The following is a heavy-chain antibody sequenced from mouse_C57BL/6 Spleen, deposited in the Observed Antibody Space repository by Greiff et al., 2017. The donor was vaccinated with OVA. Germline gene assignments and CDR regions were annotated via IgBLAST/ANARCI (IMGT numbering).Heavy chain of an antibody. J-gene: IGHJ1*03. CDR1: GFTFSDYY. CDR3: ARDRYYGSSPHWYFDV. V-gene: IGHV5-16*01. CDR2: INYDGSST. Sequence: EVKLMESEGGLVQPGSSMKLSCTASGFTFSDYYMAWVRQVPEKGLEWVANINYDGSSTYYLDSLKSRFIISRDNAKNILYLQMSSLKSEDTATYYCARDRYYGSSPHWYFDVWGTGTTVTVSS. D-gene: IGHD1-1*01.